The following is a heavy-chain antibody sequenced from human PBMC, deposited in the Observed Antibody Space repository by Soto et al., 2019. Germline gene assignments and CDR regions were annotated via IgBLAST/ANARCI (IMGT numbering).Heavy chain of an antibody. J-gene: IGHJ4*02. D-gene: IGHD3-22*01. CDR3: ANLYYYDSSGSTSFDY. Sequence: PGGSLRLSCAASGFTFSSYGMHWVRQAPGKGLEWVAVISYDGSNKYYADSVKGRFTISRDNSKNTLYLQMNSLRAEDTAVYYCANLYYYDSSGSTSFDYWGQGTLVTVSS. CDR2: ISYDGSNK. CDR1: GFTFSSYG. V-gene: IGHV3-30*18.